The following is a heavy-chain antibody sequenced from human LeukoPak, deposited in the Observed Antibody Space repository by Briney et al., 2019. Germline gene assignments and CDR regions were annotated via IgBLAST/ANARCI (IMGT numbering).Heavy chain of an antibody. J-gene: IGHJ4*02. D-gene: IGHD2-8*01. Sequence: GRSLRLSCAASGFTFSSYAMHWVRQAPVKGLEWVAVISYDGSNKYYADSVKGRFTISRDNSKNTLYLQMNSLRAEDTAVYYCARDRIVLLVYAPDYWGQGTLVTVSS. CDR3: ARDRIVLLVYAPDY. V-gene: IGHV3-30-3*01. CDR1: GFTFSSYA. CDR2: ISYDGSNK.